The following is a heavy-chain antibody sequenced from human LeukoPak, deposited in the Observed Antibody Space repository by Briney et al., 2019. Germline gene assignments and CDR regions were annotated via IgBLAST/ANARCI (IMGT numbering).Heavy chain of an antibody. V-gene: IGHV4-59*08. J-gene: IGHJ3*02. CDR3: ARAWSNWNDVMNDAFDI. CDR2: IYYSGST. CDR1: GGSISSYY. D-gene: IGHD1-20*01. Sequence: KSSETLSLTCTVSGGSISSYYWSWIRQLPGKGLEWIGYIYYSGSTNYNPSLKSRVTISVDTSKNQFSLKLSSVTAADTAVYYCARAWSNWNDVMNDAFDIWGQGTMVTVSS.